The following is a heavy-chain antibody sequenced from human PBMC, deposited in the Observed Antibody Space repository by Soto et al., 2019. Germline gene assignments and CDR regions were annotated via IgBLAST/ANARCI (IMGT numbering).Heavy chain of an antibody. Sequence: ASVKVSCKASGYTFTSYYMHWVRQAPGQGLEWMGIINPSGGSTSYAQKFQGRVTMTRDTSTSTVYMELSSLRSEDTAVYYCARKGNCSGSSCYYYGMDVWGQGTTVTAP. CDR3: ARKGNCSGSSCYYYGMDV. D-gene: IGHD2-15*01. CDR2: INPSGGST. J-gene: IGHJ6*02. V-gene: IGHV1-46*01. CDR1: GYTFTSYY.